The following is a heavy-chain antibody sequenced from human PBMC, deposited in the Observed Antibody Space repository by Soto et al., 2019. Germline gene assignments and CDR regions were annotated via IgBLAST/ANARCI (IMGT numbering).Heavy chain of an antibody. Sequence: QVQLQESGPGLVKPSETLSLTCTVSGGSISSYYWSWIRQPPGKGLEWIGYIYYSGSTNYNPSLKSRVTISVYTSKNQFSLKLSSVTAADTAVYYCARDLGSSWYLGYFDYWGQGTLVTVSS. CDR1: GGSISSYY. CDR3: ARDLGSSWYLGYFDY. CDR2: IYYSGST. V-gene: IGHV4-59*01. J-gene: IGHJ4*02. D-gene: IGHD6-13*01.